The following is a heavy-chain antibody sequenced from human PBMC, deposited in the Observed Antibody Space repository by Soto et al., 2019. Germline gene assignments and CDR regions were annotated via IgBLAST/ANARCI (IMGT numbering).Heavy chain of an antibody. J-gene: IGHJ6*02. D-gene: IGHD2-21*02. CDR2: IYYSGST. V-gene: IGHV4-31*03. CDR1: GGSISSSGYY. Sequence: QVQLQESGPGLVKPSQTLSLTCTVSGGSISSSGYYWSWIRQHPEKGLEWIGYIYYSGSTYYNPSLKSRVTISVDTSKNQFSLKLSSVTAADTAVYYCARVCGGDCHYGMDVWGQGTTVTVSS. CDR3: ARVCGGDCHYGMDV.